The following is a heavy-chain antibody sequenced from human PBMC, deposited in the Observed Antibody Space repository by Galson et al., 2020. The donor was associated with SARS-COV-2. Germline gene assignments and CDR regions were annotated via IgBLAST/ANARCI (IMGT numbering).Heavy chain of an antibody. D-gene: IGHD6-13*01. CDR1: GGSISSYY. CDR3: ASTAPTPGIAAAGSVDY. J-gene: IGHJ4*02. Sequence: SETLSLTCTVSGGSISSYYWSWIRQPAGKGLEWIGRIYTSGSTNYNPSLKSRVTMSVDTSKNQFSLKLSSVTAADTAVYYCASTAPTPGIAAAGSVDYWGQGTLVTVSS. V-gene: IGHV4-4*07. CDR2: IYTSGST.